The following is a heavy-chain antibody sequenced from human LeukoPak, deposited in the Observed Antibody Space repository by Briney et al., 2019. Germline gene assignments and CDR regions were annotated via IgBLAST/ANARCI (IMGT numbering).Heavy chain of an antibody. CDR3: ARRLYYYDSSGYFYQYYYYYYMDV. V-gene: IGHV4-39*07. J-gene: IGHJ6*03. CDR1: GGSIISSSYY. Sequence: TSETLSLTCTVSGGSIISSSYYWGWIRQPPGKGLEWIGSIYYSGKTDYNPSLKSRVTISVETSKNQFSLKLSSVTAADTAVYYCARRLYYYDSSGYFYQYYYYYYMDVWGEGTTVTVSS. D-gene: IGHD3-22*01. CDR2: IYYSGKT.